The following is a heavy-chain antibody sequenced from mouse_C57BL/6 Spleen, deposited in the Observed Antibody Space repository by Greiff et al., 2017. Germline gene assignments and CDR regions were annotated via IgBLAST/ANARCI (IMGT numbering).Heavy chain of an antibody. CDR1: GYAFSSSW. V-gene: IGHV1-82*01. J-gene: IGHJ4*01. D-gene: IGHD4-1*01. CDR2: IYPGDGDT. CDR3: ARYGTGLAMDY. Sequence: QVQLKQSGPELVKPGASVKISCKASGYAFSSSWMNWVKQRPGKGLEWIGRIYPGDGDTNYNGKFKGKATLTADKSSSTAYMQLSSLTSEDSAVYFCARYGTGLAMDYWGQGTSVTVSS.